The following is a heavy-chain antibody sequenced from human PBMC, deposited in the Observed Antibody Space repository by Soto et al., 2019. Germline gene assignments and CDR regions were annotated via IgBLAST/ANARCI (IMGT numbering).Heavy chain of an antibody. Sequence: GESLKISCKGSGYSFISYWIVWVRQMPGKGLEWMGIIYPGDSDTRYSPSFQGQVTISADKSISTAYLQWSSLKASDTAMYYCARQFCSSTSCYRHYGMDVWGQGTTVTVSS. J-gene: IGHJ6*02. CDR2: IYPGDSDT. CDR3: ARQFCSSTSCYRHYGMDV. D-gene: IGHD2-2*02. V-gene: IGHV5-51*01. CDR1: GYSFISYW.